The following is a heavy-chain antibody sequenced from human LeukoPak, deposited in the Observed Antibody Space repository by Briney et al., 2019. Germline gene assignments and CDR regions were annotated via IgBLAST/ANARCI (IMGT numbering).Heavy chain of an antibody. CDR1: GYTFTSYG. V-gene: IGHV1-18*01. J-gene: IGHJ1*01. Sequence: ASVRVSCKASGYTFTSYGISWVRQAPGQGLEWMGWISAYNGNTNYAQKLQGRVTMTTDTSTSTAYMELRSLRSDDTAVYYCAIPLLYDSPTFQHWGQGTLVTVSS. D-gene: IGHD2-2*02. CDR3: AIPLLYDSPTFQH. CDR2: ISAYNGNT.